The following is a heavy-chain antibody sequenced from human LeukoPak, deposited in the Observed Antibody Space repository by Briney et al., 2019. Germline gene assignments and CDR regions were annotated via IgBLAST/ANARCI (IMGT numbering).Heavy chain of an antibody. CDR3: ARDPMAVFDY. V-gene: IGHV3-30*03. D-gene: IGHD2-8*01. CDR2: ISFNGKST. Sequence: GGSLRLSCAASGFTFSTYGFHWVRQAPGTGLEWVAVISFNGKSTIYADSVKGRFTISRDNSKNTLFLQMNSLRSEDTAVYYCARDPMAVFDYWGQGALVTVSS. CDR1: GFTFSTYG. J-gene: IGHJ4*02.